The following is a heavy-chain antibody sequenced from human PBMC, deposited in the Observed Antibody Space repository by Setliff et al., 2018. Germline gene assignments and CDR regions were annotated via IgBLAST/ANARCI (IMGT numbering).Heavy chain of an antibody. V-gene: IGHV3-23*01. Sequence: GSLRLSCAASGFTFSSFWMAWVRRSPGKGLEWVSSVSVSGDNTYYTDSVKGRFTTSRDNSKNTLSLQMSSLRTEDTAIYFCAGQGPIFGSGLIPGFDQWGQGTMVTAPQ. CDR1: GFTFSSFW. CDR2: VSVSGDNT. J-gene: IGHJ4*02. D-gene: IGHD3-3*01. CDR3: AGQGPIFGSGLIPGFDQ.